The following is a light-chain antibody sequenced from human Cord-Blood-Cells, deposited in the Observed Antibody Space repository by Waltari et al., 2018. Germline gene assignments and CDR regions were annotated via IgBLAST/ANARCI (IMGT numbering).Light chain of an antibody. CDR2: KAS. Sequence: DIQMTQSPSTLSASVGDRVTITCRASQSISSWLAWYQQKPGKAPKLLIYKASSLESGVPSRFSGSGSGTEFTLTISSLQPDDFETYYCQQYNSYSGTFGGGTKVEIK. V-gene: IGKV1-5*03. CDR1: QSISSW. CDR3: QQYNSYSGT. J-gene: IGKJ4*01.